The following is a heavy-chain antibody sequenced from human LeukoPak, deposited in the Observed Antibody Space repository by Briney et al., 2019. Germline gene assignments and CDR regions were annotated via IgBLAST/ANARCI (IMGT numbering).Heavy chain of an antibody. Sequence: PSETLSLTCAVYGGSFSGYYWSWIRQPPGKGLEWIGEIKHSGSTNYNPSLKSRVTISVDTSKNQFSLKLSSLTAADTAVYYCARGGYCGGDCYIDYWGQGTLVTVSS. CDR2: IKHSGST. D-gene: IGHD2-21*02. J-gene: IGHJ4*02. CDR1: GGSFSGYY. V-gene: IGHV4-34*01. CDR3: ARGGYCGGDCYIDY.